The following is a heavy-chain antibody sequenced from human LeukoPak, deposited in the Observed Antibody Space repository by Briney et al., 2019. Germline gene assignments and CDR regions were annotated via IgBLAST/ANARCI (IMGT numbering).Heavy chain of an antibody. CDR2: ISINGSYI. Sequence: GGSLRLSCAASGFTFSSYSMNWVRQAPGKGLELVSSISINGSYIYYADSVKGRFTISRDNAKNSLYLQMNSLRAEDTAVDDRASAYYYERSGYQGVVDYWGQGTLVTVSS. CDR3: ASAYYYERSGYQGVVDY. J-gene: IGHJ4*02. V-gene: IGHV3-21*01. D-gene: IGHD3-22*01. CDR1: GFTFSSYS.